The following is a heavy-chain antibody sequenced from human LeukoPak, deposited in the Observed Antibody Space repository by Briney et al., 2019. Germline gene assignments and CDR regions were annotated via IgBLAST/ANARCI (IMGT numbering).Heavy chain of an antibody. CDR3: TTSYYDSSGFRA. CDR1: GFSLNKAW. Sequence: PGGSLRLSCAASGFSLNKAWMSWDRQAPGKGLEWVGRIKSKTDGETIDYAAPVRGRSTISRDDSKNMVYLVMNNLKTEDTAVYYCTTSYYDSSGFRAWGQGTLVTVSS. D-gene: IGHD3-22*01. V-gene: IGHV3-15*01. CDR2: IKSKTDGETI. J-gene: IGHJ4*02.